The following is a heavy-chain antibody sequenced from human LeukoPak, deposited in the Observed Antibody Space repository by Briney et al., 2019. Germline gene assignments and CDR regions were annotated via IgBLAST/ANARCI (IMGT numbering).Heavy chain of an antibody. CDR1: GGSISSYY. V-gene: IGHV4-59*12. Sequence: SEALSLTCTVSGGSISSYYWSWIRQPPGKGLEWIGYIYYSGSTNYNPSLKSRVTISVDTSKNQFSLKLSSVTAADTAVYYCARLTIFGVAINDYWGQGTLVTVSS. CDR3: ARLTIFGVAINDY. D-gene: IGHD3-3*01. CDR2: IYYSGST. J-gene: IGHJ4*02.